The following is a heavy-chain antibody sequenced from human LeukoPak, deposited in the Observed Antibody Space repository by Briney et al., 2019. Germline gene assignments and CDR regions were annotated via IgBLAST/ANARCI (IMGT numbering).Heavy chain of an antibody. CDR1: GFTFSSYA. CDR3: AKGYSSGWDYDY. J-gene: IGHJ4*02. Sequence: GGSLRLSCAASGFTFSSYAMSWVRQAPEKGLEWVSAISGSGGSTYYADSVKGGFTISRDNSKNTLYLQMNSLRAEDTAVYYCAKGYSSGWDYDYWGQGTLVTVSS. CDR2: ISGSGGST. V-gene: IGHV3-23*01. D-gene: IGHD6-19*01.